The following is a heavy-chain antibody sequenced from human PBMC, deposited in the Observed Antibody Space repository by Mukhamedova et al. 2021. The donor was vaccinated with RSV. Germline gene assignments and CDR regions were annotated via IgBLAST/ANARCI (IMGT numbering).Heavy chain of an antibody. CDR3: ATI. CDR1: GYTFTDYH. V-gene: IGHV1-69-2*01. Sequence: VRISCRVSGYTFTDYHLHWIQRAPGKGLEWVGFVDPDDGETNYAERFRDRVTMTADKSIDTAYMELSSLRFEDTAIYYFATIWG. J-gene: IGHJ3*02. CDR2: VDPDDGET.